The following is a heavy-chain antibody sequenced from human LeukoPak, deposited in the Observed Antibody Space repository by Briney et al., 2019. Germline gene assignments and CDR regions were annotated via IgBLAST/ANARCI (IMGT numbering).Heavy chain of an antibody. CDR3: AGGLAAAGFDY. CDR2: IYYSGST. CDR1: GGSISSYY. Sequence: SETLSLTCTVSGGSISSYYWSWIRQPPGKGLEWIGYIYYSGSTNYNPPLKSRVTISVDTSKNQFSLKLSSVTAADTAVYYCAGGLAAAGFDYWGQGTLVTVSS. J-gene: IGHJ4*02. D-gene: IGHD6-13*01. V-gene: IGHV4-59*01.